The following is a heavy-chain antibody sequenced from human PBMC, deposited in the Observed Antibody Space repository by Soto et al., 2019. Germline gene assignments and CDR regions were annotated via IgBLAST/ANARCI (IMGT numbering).Heavy chain of an antibody. CDR1: GGSISSCDYY. D-gene: IGHD3-3*01. J-gene: IGHJ4*02. CDR3: ARRIRLEYYFDY. CDR2: IYYSGST. V-gene: IGHV4-30-4*01. Sequence: PSETLSLTCTVSGGSISSCDYYWSWIRQPPGKGLEWIGYIYYSGSTYYNPSLKSRVTISVDTSKNQFSLKLSSVTAADTAMYYCARRIRLEYYFDYWGQGTLVTVS.